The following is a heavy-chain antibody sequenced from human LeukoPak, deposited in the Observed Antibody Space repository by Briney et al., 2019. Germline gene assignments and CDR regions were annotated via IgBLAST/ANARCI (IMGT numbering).Heavy chain of an antibody. V-gene: IGHV4-31*03. CDR3: ARLADYYYGSGHYGVDV. CDR2: IYYSGST. D-gene: IGHD3-10*01. J-gene: IGHJ6*02. CDR1: GASISSGGYS. Sequence: SQTLSLTCTVSGASISSGGYSWSWIRQHPGKGLQWIGYIYYSGSTYYNPSLKSRVTISVDTSKSQFSLKLSSVTAADTAVYSCARLADYYYGSGHYGVDVWGQGTTVTVSS.